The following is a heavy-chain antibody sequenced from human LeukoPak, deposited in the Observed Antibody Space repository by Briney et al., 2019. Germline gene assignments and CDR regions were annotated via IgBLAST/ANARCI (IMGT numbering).Heavy chain of an antibody. CDR2: IKSKTDGGTT. Sequence: PGGSLRLSCAASGFTFSNAWMSWVRQAPGKGLEWVGRIKSKTDGGTTDYAAPVKGRFTISRDDSKNTLYLQMNSLKTEDTAVYYCTTDRDNWYYYDSSGYYPFDYWGQGTLVTVSS. D-gene: IGHD3-22*01. J-gene: IGHJ4*02. CDR3: TTDRDNWYYYDSSGYYPFDY. V-gene: IGHV3-15*01. CDR1: GFTFSNAW.